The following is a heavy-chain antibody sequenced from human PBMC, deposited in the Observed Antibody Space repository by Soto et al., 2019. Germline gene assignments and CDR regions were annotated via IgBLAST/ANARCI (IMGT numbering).Heavy chain of an antibody. CDR2: INAGNGNT. Sequence: QVQLVQSGAEVKKPGASVKVSCKASGYTFTSYAMHWVRQAPGQRLEWMGWINAGNGNTKYSQKFQGRVIITGDTSPSAAYMELSSLRSEDTAVYYCARDNGYSSSGTNWFDHWGQGTLVTVSS. CDR3: ARDNGYSSSGTNWFDH. V-gene: IGHV1-3*01. CDR1: GYTFTSYA. D-gene: IGHD6-13*01. J-gene: IGHJ5*02.